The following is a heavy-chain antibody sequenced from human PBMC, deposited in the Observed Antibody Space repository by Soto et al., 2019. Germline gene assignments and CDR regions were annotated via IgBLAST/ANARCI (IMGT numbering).Heavy chain of an antibody. J-gene: IGHJ5*02. V-gene: IGHV4-39*01. CDR1: GDSISNSRFY. CDR3: ARDYFDSSDYTTNWFDP. Sequence: SETLSLTCSVSGDSISNSRFYWAWIRQPPGEGLEWIGSIYHTGNAYYNPSLKSRVTIFVDTSKNQFSLKLTSVTAADTALYYWARDYFDSSDYTTNWFDPWGQGTLVTVSS. D-gene: IGHD3-22*01. CDR2: IYHTGNA.